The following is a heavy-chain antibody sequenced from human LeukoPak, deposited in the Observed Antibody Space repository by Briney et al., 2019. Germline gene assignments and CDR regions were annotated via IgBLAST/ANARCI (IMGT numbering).Heavy chain of an antibody. D-gene: IGHD4-17*01. J-gene: IGHJ4*02. V-gene: IGHV3-23*01. Sequence: PGGSLRLSCVASGFTFSSSAMSWVRQAPGKGLEWVSSISVSGGSTYYADSVKGRFTTSRDNSKNTLYLQMNSLRVEDTAVYYCAKAPTTVGGEAYWGQGTPVTVSS. CDR2: ISVSGGST. CDR3: AKAPTTVGGEAY. CDR1: GFTFSSSA.